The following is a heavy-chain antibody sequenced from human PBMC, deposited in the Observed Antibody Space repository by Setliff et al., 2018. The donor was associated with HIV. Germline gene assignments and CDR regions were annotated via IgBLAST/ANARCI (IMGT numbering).Heavy chain of an antibody. Sequence: GASVKVSCKSSGTTFTYYEVNWVRQASGKGLEWMGWMNPQNANTGFAQKFQGRITMTWNTSISSAYMELSRLRPEDTAVYYCTPLHYWGQGTLVTVSS. CDR3: TPLHY. D-gene: IGHD2-15*01. CDR1: GTTFTYYE. V-gene: IGHV1-8*01. J-gene: IGHJ4*02. CDR2: MNPQNANT.